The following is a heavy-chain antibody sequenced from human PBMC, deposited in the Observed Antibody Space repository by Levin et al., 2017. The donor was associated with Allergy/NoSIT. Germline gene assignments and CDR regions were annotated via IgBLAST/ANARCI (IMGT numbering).Heavy chain of an antibody. Sequence: GGSLRLSCAASGFNFDDYTMHWVRQAPGKGLEWISLISWEGGSISYADSVKGRFTISRDNTKNSLFLQLNSLRTEDSALYFCAKGTVAGTFGDHFDYWGQGTLVTVSS. J-gene: IGHJ4*02. CDR2: ISWEGGSI. V-gene: IGHV3-43*01. CDR1: GFNFDDYT. D-gene: IGHD6-19*01. CDR3: AKGTVAGTFGDHFDY.